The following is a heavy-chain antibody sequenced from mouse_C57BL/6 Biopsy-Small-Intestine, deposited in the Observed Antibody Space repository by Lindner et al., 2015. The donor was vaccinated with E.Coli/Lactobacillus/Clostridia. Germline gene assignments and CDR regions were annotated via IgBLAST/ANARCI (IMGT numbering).Heavy chain of an antibody. V-gene: IGHV1-22*01. J-gene: IGHJ4*01. Sequence: SVKVSCKASGYTFTDYAVHWVRQVPGQGLEWMGWINPNSGASSSAQKFQGRVTMTRDTSISSAYVEVTGLRSDDTAVYYCARANGLDYGDQEFDYWGQGTLVTVSS. CDR3: ARANGLDYGDQEFDY. CDR2: INPNSGAS. CDR1: GYTFTDYA. D-gene: IGHD2-13*01.